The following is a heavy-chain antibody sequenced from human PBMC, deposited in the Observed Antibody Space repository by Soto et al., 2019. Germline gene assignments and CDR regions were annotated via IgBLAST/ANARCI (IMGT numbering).Heavy chain of an antibody. Sequence: GGSLRLSCAASGFTFSSYSMNWVRQAPGKGLEWVAYICYNRSNKYYADSVKGRFTISRDNSKNTLYLQMNSLRAEDTAVYYCARGSYGGPFDYWGQGTLVTVSS. CDR3: ARGSYGGPFDY. J-gene: IGHJ4*02. D-gene: IGHD4-17*01. V-gene: IGHV3-33*08. CDR1: GFTFSSYS. CDR2: ICYNRSNK.